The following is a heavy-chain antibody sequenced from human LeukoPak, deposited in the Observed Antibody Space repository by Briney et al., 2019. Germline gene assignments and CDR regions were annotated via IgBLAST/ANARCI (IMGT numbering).Heavy chain of an antibody. CDR2: ISGSGGST. CDR1: GFTFSSYA. J-gene: IGHJ5*02. D-gene: IGHD2-2*02. Sequence: GGSLRLSCAASGFTFSSYAMSWVRQAPGKGLEWVSAISGSGGSTYYADSVKGRFTISRDNSKNTLYLQMNSLRAEDTAVYYRAKLSAAISDIDWFDPWGQGTLVTVSS. V-gene: IGHV3-23*01. CDR3: AKLSAAISDIDWFDP.